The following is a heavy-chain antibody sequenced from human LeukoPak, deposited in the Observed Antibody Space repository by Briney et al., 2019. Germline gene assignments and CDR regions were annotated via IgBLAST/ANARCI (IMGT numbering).Heavy chain of an antibody. V-gene: IGHV1-8*01. CDR1: GYTFTSYD. CDR2: MNPNSGNT. CDR3: ASGPTMVWGVGLDV. D-gene: IGHD3-10*01. Sequence: ASVKVSCKASGYTFTSYDINWVRQATGQGLEWMGWMNPNSGNTGYAQKFQGRVTMTRNTSMSTAYMELSSLRSEDTAVYYCASGPTMVWGVGLDVWGKGTTVTVSS. J-gene: IGHJ6*04.